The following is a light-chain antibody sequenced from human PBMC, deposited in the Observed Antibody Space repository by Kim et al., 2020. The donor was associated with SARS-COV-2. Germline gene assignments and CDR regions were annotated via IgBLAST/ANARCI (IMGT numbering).Light chain of an antibody. J-gene: IGKJ1*01. CDR2: AAS. CDR1: QGISND. CDR3: QKYNGAPWT. V-gene: IGKV1-27*01. Sequence: ASVGDRLTITCRASQGISNDLAWYQQKPGKVPKLLIFAASALQSGVPSRFSGSGSGTDFTLTISSLQPEDVATYYRQKYNGAPWTFGQGTKVDIK.